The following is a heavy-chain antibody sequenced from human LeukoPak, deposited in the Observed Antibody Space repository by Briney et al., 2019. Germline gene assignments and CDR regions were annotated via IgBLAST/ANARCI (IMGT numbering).Heavy chain of an antibody. Sequence: GGSLRLSCAASGFTVSSNYMSWVRQAPGKGLEWVSVIYSGGSTYYADSVKGRFTISRDNSKNTLYLQMNSLRAEDTAVYYCARVYSSSWYYWFDPCGQGTLVTVSS. D-gene: IGHD6-13*01. CDR1: GFTVSSNY. CDR3: ARVYSSSWYYWFDP. CDR2: IYSGGST. J-gene: IGHJ5*02. V-gene: IGHV3-66*01.